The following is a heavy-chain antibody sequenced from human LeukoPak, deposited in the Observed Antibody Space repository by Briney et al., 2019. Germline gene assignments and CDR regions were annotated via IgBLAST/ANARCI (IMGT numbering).Heavy chain of an antibody. CDR1: GFTFSTYG. CDR3: ARDRAVGNYFDY. J-gene: IGHJ4*02. Sequence: PGRSLRLSCAAPGFTFSTYGMHWVRQAPGKGLEWVALIWYDGTYKYYVDSVKGRFTISRDNSKNTLYLQMNSLRAEDTAVYYCARDRAVGNYFDYWGQGTLVTVSS. D-gene: IGHD6-13*01. V-gene: IGHV3-33*01. CDR2: IWYDGTYK.